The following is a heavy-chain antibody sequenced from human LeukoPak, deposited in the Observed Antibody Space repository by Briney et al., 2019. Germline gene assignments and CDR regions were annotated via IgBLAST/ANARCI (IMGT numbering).Heavy chain of an antibody. D-gene: IGHD4-17*01. V-gene: IGHV4-59*01. CDR3: ARVSDYGNGPNWHFDL. CDR1: GGSISSYY. J-gene: IGHJ2*01. Sequence: SETLSLTCTVSGGSISSYYWSWIRQPPGKGLEWIGYIYYSGSTNYNPSLKSRVTISVDTSKNQFSLKLSSVTAADTAVYYCARVSDYGNGPNWHFDLWGRGTLVTVSS. CDR2: IYYSGST.